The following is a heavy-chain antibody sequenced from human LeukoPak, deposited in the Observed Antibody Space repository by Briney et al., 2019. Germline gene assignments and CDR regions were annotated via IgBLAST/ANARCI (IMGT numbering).Heavy chain of an antibody. V-gene: IGHV1-8*01. CDR3: ARGGGDCSGGSCYSNWFDP. CDR2: MNPNSGNT. Sequence: ASVNVSCKSSRYTFTNYDINWVRQATGQGLEWMGWMNPNSGNTGYAQKFQGRVTMTRNTSISTAYMELSSLRSEDTAVYYCARGGGDCSGGSCYSNWFDPWGQGTLVTVSS. D-gene: IGHD2-15*01. CDR1: RYTFTNYD. J-gene: IGHJ5*02.